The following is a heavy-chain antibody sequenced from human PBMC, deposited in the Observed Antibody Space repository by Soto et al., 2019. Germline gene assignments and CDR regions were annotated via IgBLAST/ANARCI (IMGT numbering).Heavy chain of an antibody. CDR2: IWYDGSNK. Sequence: QVQLVESGGGVVQPGRSLRLSCAASGFTFSSYGMHWVRQAPGKGLEWVAVIWYDGSNKYYADSVKGRFTISRDNSNNTLYLQMNSLRAEDTAVYYCARDLSSTIFGVTVYYYGMDVWGQGTTVTVSS. J-gene: IGHJ6*02. V-gene: IGHV3-33*01. D-gene: IGHD3-3*01. CDR1: GFTFSSYG. CDR3: ARDLSSTIFGVTVYYYGMDV.